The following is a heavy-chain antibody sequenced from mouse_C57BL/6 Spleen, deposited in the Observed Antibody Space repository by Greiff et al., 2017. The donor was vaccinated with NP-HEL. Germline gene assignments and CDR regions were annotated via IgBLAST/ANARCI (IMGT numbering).Heavy chain of an antibody. CDR3: ARYPLITTVVSSYAMDY. J-gene: IGHJ4*01. V-gene: IGHV1-81*01. CDR2: IYPRSGNT. D-gene: IGHD1-1*01. CDR1: GYTFTSYG. Sequence: QVQLQQSGAELARPGASVKLSCKASGYTFTSYGISWVKQRTGQGLEWIGEIYPRSGNTYYNEKFKGKATLTADKSSSTAYMELRSLTSEDSAVYFCARYPLITTVVSSYAMDYWGQGTSVTVSS.